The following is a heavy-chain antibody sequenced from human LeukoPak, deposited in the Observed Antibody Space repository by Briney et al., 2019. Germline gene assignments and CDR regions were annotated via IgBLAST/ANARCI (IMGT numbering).Heavy chain of an antibody. V-gene: IGHV3-21*01. D-gene: IGHD3-9*01. CDR1: GFTFSSYS. CDR2: IITSSSYI. J-gene: IGHJ5*02. CDR3: VRGSAVLWGYFDWPAAGNWFDP. Sequence: GGSLRLSCAASGFTFSSYSMNWVRQAPGTWLEWVSSIITSSSYIYYADSVKGRFTISRDNAKNSLYLQMNSLRAEDKAVYCCVRGSAVLWGYFDWPAAGNWFDPWGQGTLVTVSS.